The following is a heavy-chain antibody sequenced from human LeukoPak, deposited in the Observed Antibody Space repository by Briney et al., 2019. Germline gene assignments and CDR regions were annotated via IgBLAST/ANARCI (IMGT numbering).Heavy chain of an antibody. J-gene: IGHJ6*02. CDR3: ARQRGTPYPSYRYGTDV. CDR2: IDPSDSYT. D-gene: IGHD2-15*01. Sequence: GESLKISCQGSGYSFTSYWISWVRQMPGKGLEWMGRIDPSDSYTNYSPSFQGHVTISADKSISTAYLQWSSLKASDTAMYYCARQRGTPYPSYRYGTDVWGQGSTVTVSS. V-gene: IGHV5-10-1*01. CDR1: GYSFTSYW.